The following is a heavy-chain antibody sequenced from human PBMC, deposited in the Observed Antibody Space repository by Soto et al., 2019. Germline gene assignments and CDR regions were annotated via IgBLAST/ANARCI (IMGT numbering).Heavy chain of an antibody. D-gene: IGHD3-16*02. CDR2: ISAYNGNT. J-gene: IGHJ6*02. Sequence: ASVKVSCKASGYTFISYGISWVRQAPGQGLEWMGWISAYNGNTNYAQKFQGRVTMSTDTSTSTAYMELRSLRSDDTAVYYCAITNREVIVSVVTDRYGTVLWG. CDR3: AITNREVIVSVVTDRYGTVL. V-gene: IGHV1-18*01. CDR1: GYTFISYG.